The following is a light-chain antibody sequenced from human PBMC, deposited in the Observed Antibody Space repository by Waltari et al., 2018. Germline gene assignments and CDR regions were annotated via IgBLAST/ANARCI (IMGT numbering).Light chain of an antibody. CDR1: SSNIGNNY. CDR2: KNK. CDR3: AAWDDSLSAWV. V-gene: IGLV1-47*01. J-gene: IGLJ3*02. Sequence: QSVLTHAPSASETPGQRVTLSCSGSSSNIGNNYVYWYQHLPGTAPKLPIYKNKQRPSGVPDRFSASKSGTSASLAISGLRSEDEADFYCAAWDDSLSAWVFGGGTKLTVL.